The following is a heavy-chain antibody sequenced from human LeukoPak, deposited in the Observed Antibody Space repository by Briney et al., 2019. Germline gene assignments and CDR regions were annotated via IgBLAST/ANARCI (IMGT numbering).Heavy chain of an antibody. CDR3: ARGGLSGSYYVY. CDR1: GLTFSSYG. CDR2: ISYDGSNK. V-gene: IGHV3-30*03. D-gene: IGHD1-26*01. Sequence: GGSLRLSCAASGLTFSSYGMHWVRQAPGKGLEWVAVISYDGSNKYYADSVKGRFTISRDNSKNTLYLQMNSLRDEDTAVYYCARGGLSGSYYVYWGQGTLVTVSS. J-gene: IGHJ4*02.